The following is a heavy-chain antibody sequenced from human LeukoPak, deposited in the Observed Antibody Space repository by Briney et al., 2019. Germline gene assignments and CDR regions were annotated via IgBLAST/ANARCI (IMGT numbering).Heavy chain of an antibody. J-gene: IGHJ4*02. D-gene: IGHD6-19*01. V-gene: IGHV4-59*01. CDR2: IYYSGST. CDR3: ARGRLGYSSGWGY. Sequence: PSETLSLTCTVSGGSISSYYWSWIRQPPGKGLEWIGYIYYSGSTSYNPSLKSRVTISVDTSKNQFSLKLSSVTAADTAVYYCARGRLGYSSGWGYWGQGTLVTVSS. CDR1: GGSISSYY.